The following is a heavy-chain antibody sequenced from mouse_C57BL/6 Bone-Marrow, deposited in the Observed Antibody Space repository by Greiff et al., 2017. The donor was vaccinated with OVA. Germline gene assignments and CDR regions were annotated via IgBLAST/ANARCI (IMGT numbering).Heavy chain of an antibody. CDR3: AIYDGYYVLFFDY. Sequence: EVKLMESGGDLVKPGGSLKLSCAASGFTFSSYGMSWVRQPPDKRLAWVATISSGGSYTYYPDSVKGRFTISRDNAKNTLYLQMSSLKSEDTAMYYCAIYDGYYVLFFDYWGQGTTLTVSS. V-gene: IGHV5-6*01. J-gene: IGHJ2*01. D-gene: IGHD2-3*01. CDR2: ISSGGSYT. CDR1: GFTFSSYG.